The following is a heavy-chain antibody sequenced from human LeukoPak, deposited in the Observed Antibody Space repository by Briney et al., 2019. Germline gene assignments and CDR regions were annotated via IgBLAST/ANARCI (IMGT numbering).Heavy chain of an antibody. CDR1: GYTSTSYG. Sequence: GASVKVSCKASGYTSTSYGISWVRQAPGQGLEWMGWISAYNGNTNYAQKLQGRVTMTTDTSTSTAYMELRSLRSDDTAVYYCARVMDGYNSGPSNYWGQGTLVTVSS. V-gene: IGHV1-18*01. J-gene: IGHJ4*02. CDR2: ISAYNGNT. CDR3: ARVMDGYNSGPSNY. D-gene: IGHD5-24*01.